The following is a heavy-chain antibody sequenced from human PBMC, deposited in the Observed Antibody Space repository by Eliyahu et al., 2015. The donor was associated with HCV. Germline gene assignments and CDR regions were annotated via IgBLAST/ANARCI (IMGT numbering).Heavy chain of an antibody. Sequence: QVQLHQWGAGLLKPSETLSLTCVVXSGSLSGNYWSWIRQSPGKGLEWIGEINHGGSTDYNPSLQSRVTITVDTSKNQFSLRLTSVTAADTALYFCARVALVGATSAYDIWGQGTLLTVSS. CDR3: ARVALVGATSAYDI. J-gene: IGHJ3*02. CDR2: INHGGST. V-gene: IGHV4-34*01. CDR1: SGSLSGNY. D-gene: IGHD1-26*01.